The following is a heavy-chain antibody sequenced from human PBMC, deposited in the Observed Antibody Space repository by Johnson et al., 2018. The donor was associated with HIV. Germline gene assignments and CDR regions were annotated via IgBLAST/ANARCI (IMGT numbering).Heavy chain of an antibody. CDR3: AKDIGGTSSSWSDPWGAFDI. CDR2: IKQDGSEK. D-gene: IGHD6-13*01. Sequence: EVQLVESGGGVVRPGGSLRLSCAASGFTFDDYGMSWVRQAPGKGLEWVANIKQDGSEKYYVDSVQARFTISRDNAKNSLYLQMNSLRAEDTALYYCAKDIGGTSSSWSDPWGAFDIWGQGTMVTVSA. CDR1: GFTFDDYG. V-gene: IGHV3-7*03. J-gene: IGHJ3*02.